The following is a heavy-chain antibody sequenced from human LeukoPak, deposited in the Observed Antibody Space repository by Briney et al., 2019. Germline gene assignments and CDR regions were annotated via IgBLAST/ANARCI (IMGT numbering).Heavy chain of an antibody. Sequence: GGSLRLSCAASGFTFDDCGMSWVRQAPGKGLEWVSGINWNGGSTGYADSVKGRFAISRDNAKNTLYLQMNSLRAEDTAVYYCAKLHGAKHYYFDYWGQGTLVTVSS. J-gene: IGHJ4*02. V-gene: IGHV3-20*04. CDR3: AKLHGAKHYYFDY. D-gene: IGHD1-7*01. CDR2: INWNGGST. CDR1: GFTFDDCG.